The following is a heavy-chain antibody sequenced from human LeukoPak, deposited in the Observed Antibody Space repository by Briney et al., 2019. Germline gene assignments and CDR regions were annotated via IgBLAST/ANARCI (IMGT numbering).Heavy chain of an antibody. CDR3: ARDVGLRFLEWSNYYFDY. J-gene: IGHJ4*02. V-gene: IGHV1-2*02. Sequence: ASVKVSCKASGYTFTSYYMHWVRQAPGQGLERMGWINPNSGGTNYAQKFQGRVTMTRDTSISTAYMELSRLRSDDTAVYYCARDVGLRFLEWSNYYFDYWGQGTLVTVSS. D-gene: IGHD3-3*01. CDR2: INPNSGGT. CDR1: GYTFTSYY.